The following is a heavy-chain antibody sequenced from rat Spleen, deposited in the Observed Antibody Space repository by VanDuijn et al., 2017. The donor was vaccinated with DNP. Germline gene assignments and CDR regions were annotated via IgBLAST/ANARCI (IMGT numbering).Heavy chain of an antibody. CDR2: ISTSGGST. CDR3: AWPST. J-gene: IGHJ2*01. D-gene: IGHD1-10*01. Sequence: EVQLVESGGGLVQPGRSLKLSCAASGFTFSNYGMAWVRQAPKKGLEWVATISTSGGSTYYRDSVKGRFTISRDNAKSTLYLQMNNLKEEDTAIYYCAWPSTWGQGVMVTVSS. V-gene: IGHV5S13*01. CDR1: GFTFSNYG.